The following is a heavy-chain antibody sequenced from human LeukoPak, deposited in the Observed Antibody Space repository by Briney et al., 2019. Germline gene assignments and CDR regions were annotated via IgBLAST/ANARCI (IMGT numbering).Heavy chain of an antibody. V-gene: IGHV3-66*01. CDR2: IYSGGST. CDR3: ARMAWYYFDY. D-gene: IGHD3/OR15-3a*01. Sequence: HPGGSLRLYCAASGFTVSSNYMSWVRQAPGKGLEWVSVIYSGGSTYYADSVKGRFTISRDNSKNTLYLQMNSLRAEDTAVYYCARMAWYYFDYWGQGTLVTVSS. J-gene: IGHJ4*02. CDR1: GFTVSSNY.